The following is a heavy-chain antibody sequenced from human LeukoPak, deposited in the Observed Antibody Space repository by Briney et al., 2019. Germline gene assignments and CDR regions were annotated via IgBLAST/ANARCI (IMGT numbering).Heavy chain of an antibody. CDR2: ISSSSSYT. CDR3: AGDLFDGDYSPQYFQH. CDR1: GFTFSDYY. Sequence: PGGSLRLSCAASGFTFSDYYMSWIRQAPGKGLEWVSYISSSSSYTNYADSVKGRFTISRDNAKNSLYLQMNSLRAEDTAVYYCAGDLFDGDYSPQYFQHWGQGTLVTVSS. D-gene: IGHD4-17*01. J-gene: IGHJ1*01. V-gene: IGHV3-11*06.